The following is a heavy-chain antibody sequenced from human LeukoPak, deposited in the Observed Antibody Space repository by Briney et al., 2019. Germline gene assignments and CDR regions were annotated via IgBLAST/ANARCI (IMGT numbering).Heavy chain of an antibody. Sequence: PSETLSLTCTVSGDSISSSSYYWGWIRQPPGKGLEWIGEINHSGSTNYNPSLKSRVTISVDTSKNQFSLKLSSVTAADTAVYYCARTYSSIGYYYYGMDVWGQGTTVTVSS. CDR1: GDSISSSSYY. CDR3: ARTYSSIGYYYYGMDV. V-gene: IGHV4-39*07. J-gene: IGHJ6*02. D-gene: IGHD6-13*01. CDR2: INHSGST.